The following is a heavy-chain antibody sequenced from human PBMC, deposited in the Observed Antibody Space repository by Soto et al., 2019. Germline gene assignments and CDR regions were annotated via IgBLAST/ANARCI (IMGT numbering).Heavy chain of an antibody. CDR1: GYRFTXYW. J-gene: IGHJ5*02. D-gene: IGHD2-2*01. CDR2: IYPGDSDT. CDR3: ARSKWYCSSTSCYFPWFDP. V-gene: IGHV5-51*01. Sequence: PGESLKISCKGSGYRFTXYWIGWVRQMAGKGLDWMGIIYPGDSDTRYSPSFQGQVTISADKSISTAYLQWSSLKASDTAMYYCARSKWYCSSTSCYFPWFDPWGQGTLVTVSS.